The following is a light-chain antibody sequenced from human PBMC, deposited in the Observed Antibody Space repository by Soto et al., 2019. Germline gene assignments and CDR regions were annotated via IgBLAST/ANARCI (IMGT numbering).Light chain of an antibody. J-gene: IGKJ1*01. CDR1: QSVSSY. V-gene: IGKV3-11*01. CDR2: DAS. Sequence: EFVLTQSPATLSLSPGERATLSCRASQSVSSYLAWYQQKPGQAPRLLIYDASNRATGIPARFSGTGSGTDFTLTVNNLEPEDFAVYYCQQYHNWPAFGQGTKVDIK. CDR3: QQYHNWPA.